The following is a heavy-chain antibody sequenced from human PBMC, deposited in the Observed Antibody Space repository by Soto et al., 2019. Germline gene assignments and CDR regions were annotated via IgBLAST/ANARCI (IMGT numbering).Heavy chain of an antibody. CDR1: GGSISSGDYY. D-gene: IGHD2-21*02. V-gene: IGHV4-30-4*01. Sequence: QVQLQESGPGLVKPSQTLSLTCTVSGGSISSGDYYWSWIRQPPGKGLEWIGYIYYSGSTYYNPSLKSRVTISVDTSKNQFSLKLSSVTAADTAVYYCARDGGSGGGNSGFDYYYGMDVWGQGTTVTVSS. CDR3: ARDGGSGGGNSGFDYYYGMDV. CDR2: IYYSGST. J-gene: IGHJ6*02.